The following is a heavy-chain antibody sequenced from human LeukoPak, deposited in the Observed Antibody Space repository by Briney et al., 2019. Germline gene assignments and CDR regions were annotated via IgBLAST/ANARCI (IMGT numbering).Heavy chain of an antibody. CDR2: INRDGSSR. CDR3: ARDYQYGLDV. Sequence: GGSLRLSCAASGFTFSKSWIHWVRQAPGKGLVWVSQINRDGSSRNYADSVKGRFTISRDNAKNTLSLQMNSLRAEDTAVNYCARDYQYGLDVWGQGTTVTVSS. J-gene: IGHJ6*02. CDR1: GFTFSKSW. V-gene: IGHV3-74*01.